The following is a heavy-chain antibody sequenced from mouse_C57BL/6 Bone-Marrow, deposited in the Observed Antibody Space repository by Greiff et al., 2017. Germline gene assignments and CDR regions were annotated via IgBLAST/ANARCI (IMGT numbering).Heavy chain of an antibody. D-gene: IGHD4-1*01. Sequence: QVHVKQSGPELVKPGASVKISCKASGYTFTDYYINWVKQRRGQGLEWIGWIFPGIGSTYYNEKFKGKATLTVDKSSSTAYMLLSSLTSEDSAVYLCARALLTVFAYWGQGTLVTVSA. J-gene: IGHJ3*01. CDR1: GYTFTDYY. V-gene: IGHV1-75*01. CDR2: IFPGIGST. CDR3: ARALLTVFAY.